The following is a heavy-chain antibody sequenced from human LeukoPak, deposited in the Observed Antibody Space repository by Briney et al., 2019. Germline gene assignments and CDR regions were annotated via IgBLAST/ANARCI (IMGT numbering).Heavy chain of an antibody. V-gene: IGHV3-30*02. Sequence: PGGSLRLSCAASGFTFSSYGMHWVRQAPGKGLEWVAFIRYDGSNKYYADSVKGRFTISRDNAKKSLYLEMNSLGPEDTALYYCVRAGSSFEGFDYWGQGALVTVSS. CDR1: GFTFSSYG. CDR3: VRAGSSFEGFDY. J-gene: IGHJ4*02. D-gene: IGHD3-10*01. CDR2: IRYDGSNK.